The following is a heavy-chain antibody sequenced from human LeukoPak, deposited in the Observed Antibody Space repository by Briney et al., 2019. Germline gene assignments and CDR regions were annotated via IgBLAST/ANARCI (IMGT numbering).Heavy chain of an antibody. D-gene: IGHD5-18*01. CDR3: ARAYPPGYSYGYFRAFDI. Sequence: GGSLRLSCAASGFTFSDYYMSWIRQAPGKGLEWVSYISSSGSTIYYADSVKGRFTISRDSAKNSLYLQMNSLRAEDTAVYYCARAYPPGYSYGYFRAFDIWGQGTMVTVSS. J-gene: IGHJ3*02. V-gene: IGHV3-11*01. CDR2: ISSSGSTI. CDR1: GFTFSDYY.